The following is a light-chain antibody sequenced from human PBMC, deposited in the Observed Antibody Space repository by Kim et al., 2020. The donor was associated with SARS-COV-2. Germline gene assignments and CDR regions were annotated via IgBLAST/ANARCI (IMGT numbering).Light chain of an antibody. CDR1: SRDVGRYNY. Sequence: QSALTQPPSASGSPGQSVTISCTGTSRDVGRYNYVSWYQQYPGKAPKLMIYEVSKRPSGVPDRFSGSKSGNTASLTVSGLQAEDEADYYCSSNTASYTGVFGTGTKVTVL. CDR3: SSNTASYTGV. J-gene: IGLJ1*01. CDR2: EVS. V-gene: IGLV2-8*01.